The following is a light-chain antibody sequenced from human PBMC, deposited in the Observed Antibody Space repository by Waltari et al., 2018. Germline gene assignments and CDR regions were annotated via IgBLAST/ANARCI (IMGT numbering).Light chain of an antibody. J-gene: IGKJ1*01. V-gene: IGKV4-1*01. CDR2: WAS. CDR1: QSLLYRSNNKNY. Sequence: DIVMTQSPDSLAVSLGARATINCKSSQSLLYRSNNKNYLAWYQQKPGQPPKLLIYWASTRESRVPDRFSGSGSGTDFTLTISSLQAEDVAVYYCQQYYSPPLTFGQGTKVEV. CDR3: QQYYSPPLT.